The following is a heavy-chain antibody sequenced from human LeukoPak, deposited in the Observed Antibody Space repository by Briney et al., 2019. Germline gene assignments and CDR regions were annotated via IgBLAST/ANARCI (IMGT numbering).Heavy chain of an antibody. CDR1: GGSISSGGYS. V-gene: IGHV4-30-2*01. D-gene: IGHD3-3*01. CDR3: ARTIFGVVNNAFDI. J-gene: IGHJ3*02. CDR2: IYHSGST. Sequence: PSQTLSLTCAVSGGSISSGGYSWSWIRQPPGEGLEWIGYIYHSGSTYYNPSLKSRVTISVDRSKNQFSLKLSSVTAADTAVYYCARTIFGVVNNAFDIWGQGTMVTVSS.